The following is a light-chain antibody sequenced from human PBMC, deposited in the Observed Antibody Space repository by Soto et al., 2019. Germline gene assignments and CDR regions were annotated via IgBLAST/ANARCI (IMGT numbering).Light chain of an antibody. CDR3: QSYDSSLSGYVV. CDR1: RSNIGAGYD. Sequence: QSVLTQPPSVSGAPGQRVTISCTGSRSNIGAGYDVHWYQQLPGTAPKLLIYGNSNRPSGVPDRFSGSKSATSASLAITGLQAEDEADYYCQSYDSSLSGYVVFGGGTKLTVL. J-gene: IGLJ2*01. CDR2: GNS. V-gene: IGLV1-40*01.